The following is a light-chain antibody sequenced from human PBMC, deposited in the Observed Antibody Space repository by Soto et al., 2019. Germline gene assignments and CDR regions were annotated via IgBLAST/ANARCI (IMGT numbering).Light chain of an antibody. Sequence: QSALTQPRSVSGSPGQSVTISCTGTSSDVGGYNFVSWYQQHPGKAPKLMIYEVSKRPSGVPDRFSGSKSGNTASLTISGLQPEDEADYYCCPYAASYPWVFGTGTKLTVL. CDR3: CPYAASYPWV. CDR1: SSDVGGYNF. CDR2: EVS. V-gene: IGLV2-11*01. J-gene: IGLJ1*01.